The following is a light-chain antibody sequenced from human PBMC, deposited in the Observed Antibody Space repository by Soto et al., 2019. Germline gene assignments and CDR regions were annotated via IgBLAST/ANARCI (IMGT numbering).Light chain of an antibody. CDR3: SSYAGSNRV. CDR1: SSDVGGYNY. Sequence: QSEQPRAGSACRSPGWSGTINYTGTSSDVGGYNYVSWYQQHPGRAPKLMIYEVSKRPSGVPDRFSGSKSGNTASLTVSGLQAEDEADYYCSSYAGSNRVFGTGTKVTVL. CDR2: EVS. V-gene: IGLV2-8*02. J-gene: IGLJ1*01.